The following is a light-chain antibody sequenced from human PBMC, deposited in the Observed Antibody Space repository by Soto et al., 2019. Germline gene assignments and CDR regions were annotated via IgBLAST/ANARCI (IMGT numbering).Light chain of an antibody. CDR3: QHYSSSPPEFT. J-gene: IGKJ3*01. Sequence: EIVLTQSPATLSLSPGERATLSCRASQSVSTNYLAWYQQRPGQAPRLLIFGASCRATGIPDRFSGSGSGTDFTLTISRLEPEDFAVYYCQHYSSSPPEFTFGPGTKVDIK. CDR1: QSVSTNY. V-gene: IGKV3-20*01. CDR2: GAS.